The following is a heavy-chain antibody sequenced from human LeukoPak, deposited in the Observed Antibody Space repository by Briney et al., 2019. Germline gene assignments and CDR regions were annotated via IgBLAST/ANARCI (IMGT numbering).Heavy chain of an antibody. D-gene: IGHD3-3*01. CDR2: ISAYNGNT. CDR3: ARDRPGATYYDFWSGYWSCFDY. Sequence: ASVKVSCKASGYTFTSYGISWVRQAPGRGLEWMGWISAYNGNTNYAQKLQGRVTMTTDTSTSTAYMELRSLRSDDTAVYYCARDRPGATYYDFWSGYWSCFDYWGQGTLVTVSS. CDR1: GYTFTSYG. V-gene: IGHV1-18*01. J-gene: IGHJ4*02.